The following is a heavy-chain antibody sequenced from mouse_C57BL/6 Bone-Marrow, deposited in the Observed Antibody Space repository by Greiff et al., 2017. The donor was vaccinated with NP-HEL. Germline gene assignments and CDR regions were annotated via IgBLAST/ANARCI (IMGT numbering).Heavy chain of an antibody. CDR2: ISSGGSYT. CDR3: ATAYYYGSSAFAY. CDR1: GFTFSSYG. V-gene: IGHV5-6*01. D-gene: IGHD1-1*01. Sequence: EVQLQESGGDLVKPGGSLKLSCAASGFTFSSYGMSWVRQTPDKRLEWVATISSGGSYTYYPDSVKGRFTISRDNAKNTLYLQMSSLKSEDTAMYYCATAYYYGSSAFAYWGQGTLVTVSA. J-gene: IGHJ3*01.